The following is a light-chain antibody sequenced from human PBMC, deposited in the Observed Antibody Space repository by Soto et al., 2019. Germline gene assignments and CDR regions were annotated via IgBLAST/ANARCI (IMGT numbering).Light chain of an antibody. CDR3: QAYTTWPYT. Sequence: ESVMTQVPATLSVSPGERATLSCRASQSISSNLAWYQQKPGQAPRLLIYGASARATGIPARFSGSGSGTEFTLTISSLQSEDFGIYYCQAYTTWPYTFCQGIKVDIK. J-gene: IGKJ2*01. V-gene: IGKV3-15*01. CDR1: QSISSN. CDR2: GAS.